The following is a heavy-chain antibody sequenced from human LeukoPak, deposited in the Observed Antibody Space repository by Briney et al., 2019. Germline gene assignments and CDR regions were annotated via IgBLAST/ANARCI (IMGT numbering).Heavy chain of an antibody. CDR2: ISGSGGST. CDR1: GFTVSSYA. CDR3: AKDPALSDCSSTSCLNY. Sequence: GGSLRLSCAASGFTVSSYAMSWVRQAPGKGLEWVSAISGSGGSTYYADSVKGRFTISRDNSKNTLYLQMNSLRAEDTAVYYCAKDPALSDCSSTSCLNYWGQGTLVIVSS. V-gene: IGHV3-23*01. D-gene: IGHD2-2*01. J-gene: IGHJ4*02.